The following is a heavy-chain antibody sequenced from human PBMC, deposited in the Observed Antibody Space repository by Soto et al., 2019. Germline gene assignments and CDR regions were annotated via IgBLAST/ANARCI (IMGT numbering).Heavy chain of an antibody. CDR1: GGSITSDHY. J-gene: IGHJ4*01. CDR2: IYYTGGT. D-gene: IGHD3-22*01. CDR3: ARVQNYDDSMSYFPSFDY. Sequence: SETLSLTCTVSGGSITSDHYWTWIRQPPGKGLAWIGHIYYTGGTFYSPSLKSRVSMSVDASKNQFSLKLSSLTAADTAVYYCARVQNYDDSMSYFPSFDYWGHGSLVTVSS. V-gene: IGHV4-30-4*01.